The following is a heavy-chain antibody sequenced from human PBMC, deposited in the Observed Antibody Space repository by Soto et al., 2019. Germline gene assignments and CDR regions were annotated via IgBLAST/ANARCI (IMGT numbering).Heavy chain of an antibody. J-gene: IGHJ3*02. CDR2: INAANGNT. CDR3: ARGQDSPFSAFDI. CDR1: GYTFTGYT. Sequence: QVQLVQSGAEVKKPGASVKVSCKASGYTFTGYTMYRVRQAPGQRLEWMGWINAANGNTKYSEKFQGRVTITRDTSASTAYMDLSSLRSEDTAVYYCARGQDSPFSAFDIWGQGTMVTVSS. V-gene: IGHV1-3*01.